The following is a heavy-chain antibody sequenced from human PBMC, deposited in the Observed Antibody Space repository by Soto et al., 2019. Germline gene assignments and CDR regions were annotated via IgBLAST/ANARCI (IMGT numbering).Heavy chain of an antibody. CDR3: ARDYLIFYRGWSRAIDY. Sequence: PGGSLRLSCAASGFTFSDYYMSWIRQAPGKGLEWVSYISSSGSTIYYADSVKGRFTISRDNAKNSLYLQMNSLRAEDTAVYYCARDYLIFYRGWSRAIDYWGQGTLVTVSS. V-gene: IGHV3-11*01. D-gene: IGHD6-19*01. CDR1: GFTFSDYY. J-gene: IGHJ4*02. CDR2: ISSSGSTI.